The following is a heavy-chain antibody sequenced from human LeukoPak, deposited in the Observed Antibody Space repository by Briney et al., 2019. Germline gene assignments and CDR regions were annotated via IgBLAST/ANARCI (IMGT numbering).Heavy chain of an antibody. CDR3: AKRVAVAGTHFDY. D-gene: IGHD6-19*01. V-gene: IGHV3-23*01. CDR1: GFTFSSYA. CDR2: ISNSGGSI. J-gene: IGHJ4*02. Sequence: PGGSLRLSCAASGFTFSSYAMSWVRQAPGKGLEWVSAISNSGGSIYYADSVKGRFTISRDNSRNTLYLQMNSLGAEDTAVYYCAKRVAVAGTHFDYWGQGTLVTVSS.